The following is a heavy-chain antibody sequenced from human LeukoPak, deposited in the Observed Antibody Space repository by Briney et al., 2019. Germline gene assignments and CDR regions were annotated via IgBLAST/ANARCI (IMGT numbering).Heavy chain of an antibody. D-gene: IGHD3-16*01. CDR3: ARDYNSWSGEALWGVLA. CDR2: INQGGSEK. V-gene: IGHV3-7*01. CDR1: HFQFGNFW. Sequence: GGSLRLSCAASHFQFGNFWMSWARQAPGKGLEWVANINQGGSEKNYVDSVKGRFIISRDNAKNSLYLEMNSLRANDSAVYYCARDYNSWSGEALWGVLAWGQGTLVTVSS. J-gene: IGHJ5*02.